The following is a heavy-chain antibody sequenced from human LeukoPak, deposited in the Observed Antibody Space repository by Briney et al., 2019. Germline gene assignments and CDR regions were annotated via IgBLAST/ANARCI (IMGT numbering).Heavy chain of an antibody. Sequence: SETLSLTCAVYGGSFSGYYWSWIRQPPGKGLEWIGEINHSGSTNYNPSLESRVTISVDTSKNQFSLKLSSVTAADTAVYYCARGRFLVARHFDYWGQGTLVTVSS. V-gene: IGHV4-34*01. CDR2: INHSGST. D-gene: IGHD3-3*01. J-gene: IGHJ4*02. CDR1: GGSFSGYY. CDR3: ARGRFLVARHFDY.